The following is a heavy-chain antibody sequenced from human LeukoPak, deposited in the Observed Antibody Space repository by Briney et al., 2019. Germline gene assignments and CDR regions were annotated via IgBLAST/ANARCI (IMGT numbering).Heavy chain of an antibody. J-gene: IGHJ6*03. D-gene: IGHD1-14*01. Sequence: SVKVSCKASGGTFSSYAISWVRQAPGQGLEWMGGIIPIFGTANYAQKFQGRVTITTDESTSTAYMELSSLRSEDTAVYYCARQNRVSTLSYYYYYMDVWGKGTTVTVSS. CDR3: ARQNRVSTLSYYYYYMDV. CDR2: IIPIFGTA. V-gene: IGHV1-69*05. CDR1: GGTFSSYA.